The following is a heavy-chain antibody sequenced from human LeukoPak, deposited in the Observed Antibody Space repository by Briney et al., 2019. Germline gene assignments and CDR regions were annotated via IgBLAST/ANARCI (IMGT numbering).Heavy chain of an antibody. CDR2: INPSGST. D-gene: IGHD6-13*01. V-gene: IGHV4-34*01. CDR3: ASSSSWYFDY. Sequence: SETLSLTCAVYGGSFSGYFFSWIRQPPGKGLEWIGEINPSGSTNYYPSLKSRVTLSVDTSKIQFSLNLSSVTAADTAVYYCASSSSWYFDYWGQGALVTVSS. J-gene: IGHJ4*02. CDR1: GGSFSGYF.